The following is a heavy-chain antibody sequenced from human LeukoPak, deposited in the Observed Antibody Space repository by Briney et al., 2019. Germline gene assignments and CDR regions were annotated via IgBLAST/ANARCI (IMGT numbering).Heavy chain of an antibody. D-gene: IGHD1-26*01. CDR2: ISSSGSTI. CDR3: ARRRDSGSLQHFDY. Sequence: GGSLRLSCAASGFTFSHYYMSWIRQAPGKVGEGVSYISSSGSTIYYADSVKGRFTISSDNAKNSLYLQMNSLRAEDTAVYYCARRRDSGSLQHFDYWGQGTLVTVSS. CDR1: GFTFSHYY. V-gene: IGHV3-11*01. J-gene: IGHJ4*02.